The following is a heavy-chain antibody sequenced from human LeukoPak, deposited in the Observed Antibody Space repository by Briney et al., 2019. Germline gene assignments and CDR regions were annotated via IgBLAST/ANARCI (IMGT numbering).Heavy chain of an antibody. CDR3: ARANYFYYHIDV. Sequence: PSETLSLTCTVSGGSLTSYYWSWIGHPPGKGLEWIGYIYYSGTTNYNPSLKSRVTISVDTSKKQFSLKLSSVTAADTAVYYCARANYFYYHIDVWVKGTTVTVSS. J-gene: IGHJ6*03. V-gene: IGHV4-59*01. CDR1: GGSLTSYY. CDR2: IYYSGTT.